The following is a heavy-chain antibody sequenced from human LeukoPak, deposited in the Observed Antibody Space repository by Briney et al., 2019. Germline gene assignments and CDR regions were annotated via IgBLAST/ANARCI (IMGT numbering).Heavy chain of an antibody. Sequence: PPESLSLTCTVSGGSISRYYWSWVRRPAGKGVGWVGRIYASGNTNYNPSLESRVTMSVDTSKSQFSLKLRSVTAADTAVYYCATDPCGLRYFHPWGQGTTVTVSS. J-gene: IGHJ6*02. V-gene: IGHV4-4*07. CDR1: GGSISRYY. CDR3: ATDPCGLRYFHP. CDR2: IYASGNT. D-gene: IGHD3-9*01.